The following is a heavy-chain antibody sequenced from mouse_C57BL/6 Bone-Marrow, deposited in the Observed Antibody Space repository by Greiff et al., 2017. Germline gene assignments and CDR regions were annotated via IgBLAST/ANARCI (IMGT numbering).Heavy chain of an antibody. Sequence: VQLQQPGAELVRPGTSVKLSCKASGYTFTSYWMHWVKQRPGQGLEWIGVIDPSDSYTNYNQKFKGKATLTVDTSSSTAYMQLSSLTSEDSAVYYCARGIYYGYDGFAYWGQGTLVTVSA. CDR1: GYTFTSYW. CDR3: ARGIYYGYDGFAY. CDR2: IDPSDSYT. J-gene: IGHJ3*01. V-gene: IGHV1-59*01. D-gene: IGHD2-2*01.